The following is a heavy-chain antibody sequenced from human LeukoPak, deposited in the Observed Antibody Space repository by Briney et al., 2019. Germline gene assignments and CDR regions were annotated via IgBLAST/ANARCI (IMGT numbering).Heavy chain of an antibody. D-gene: IGHD5-24*01. CDR1: GFAFSSSP. Sequence: GGSLRLSCVASGFAFSSSPMHWLRQAPGQGLEWVAVLSYDGTIKAYTDSVKGRFTISRDTSKNTLYLQMNSLRGEDTAVYYCARGREMATTPSDYWGQGTLVTVSS. CDR3: ARGREMATTPSDY. V-gene: IGHV3-30-3*01. J-gene: IGHJ4*02. CDR2: LSYDGTIK.